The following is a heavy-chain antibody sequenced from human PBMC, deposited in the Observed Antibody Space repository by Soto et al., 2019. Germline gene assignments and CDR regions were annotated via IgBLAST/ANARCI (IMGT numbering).Heavy chain of an antibody. J-gene: IGHJ5*02. V-gene: IGHV3-23*01. CDR3: AKNFLGYCSGGTCLSWLDP. CDR2: ISGSGGST. CDR1: RYTFSSYA. Sequence: GGSLRLSCAASRYTFSSYAMSCVRQAPGKGLEWVSVISGSGGSTYYADSVKGRFTISRDNSKNTLYLQMNSLRAEDTAVYYCAKNFLGYCSGGTCLSWLDPWGQGTLVTVSS. D-gene: IGHD2-15*01.